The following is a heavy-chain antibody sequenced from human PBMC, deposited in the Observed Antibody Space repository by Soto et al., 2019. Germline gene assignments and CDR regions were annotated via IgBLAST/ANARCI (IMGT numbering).Heavy chain of an antibody. CDR2: INHSGST. D-gene: IGHD3-22*01. CDR3: ARDPTTIIGFKRYYFDY. CDR1: GGSFSGYY. V-gene: IGHV4-34*01. Sequence: PSETLSLTCAVYGGSFSGYYWSWIRQPPGKWLEWIGEINHSGSTNYNPSLKSRVTISVDTSKNQFSLKLSSVTAADTAVYYCARDPTTIIGFKRYYFDYWGQGXLLTVYS. J-gene: IGHJ4*02.